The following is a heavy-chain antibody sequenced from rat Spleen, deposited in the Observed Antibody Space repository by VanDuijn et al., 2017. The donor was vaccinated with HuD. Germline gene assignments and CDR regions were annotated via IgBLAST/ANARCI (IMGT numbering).Heavy chain of an antibody. D-gene: IGHD1-2*01. CDR2: ISRSSGT. J-gene: IGHJ3*01. CDR1: GFTFSSYG. V-gene: IGHV5-62*01. Sequence: VQLVESGGGLVRPERSLKLSCSASGFTFSSYGIHWIRQAPGKGLDWVAYISRSSGTVYADAVKGRFTISRDNAKNTLYLQLSSLKSEDTAIYYCARKGDNSSGFAYWGQGTLVTVSS. CDR3: ARKGDNSSGFAY.